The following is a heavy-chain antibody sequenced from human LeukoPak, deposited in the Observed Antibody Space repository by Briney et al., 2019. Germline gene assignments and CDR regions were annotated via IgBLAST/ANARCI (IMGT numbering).Heavy chain of an antibody. CDR1: SSSSYY. Sequence: SSSSYYWGWIRQPPGKGLEWMGIIYPGDSDTRYSPSFQGQVTISADKSISTAYLQWSSLKASDTAMYYCARSVSLSYYMDVWGKGTTVTVSS. D-gene: IGHD5/OR15-5a*01. J-gene: IGHJ6*03. CDR2: IYPGDSDT. CDR3: ARSVSLSYYMDV. V-gene: IGHV5-51*01.